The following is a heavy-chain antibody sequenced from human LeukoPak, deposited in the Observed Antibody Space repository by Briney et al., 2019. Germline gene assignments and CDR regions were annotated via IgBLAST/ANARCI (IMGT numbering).Heavy chain of an antibody. CDR3: AKNRGGSYYSGSDY. CDR1: GFTFSSYA. CDR2: VRGGDAGT. V-gene: IGHV3-23*01. J-gene: IGHJ4*02. D-gene: IGHD1-26*01. Sequence: WGSLRLSCAASGFTFSSYAMNWVRQAPGKGLEWVSAVRGGDAGTSYADSVRVRCTISRDNSQTTLYLQMTSLRADATAVYYCAKNRGGSYYSGSDYWGQGTLVTVSS.